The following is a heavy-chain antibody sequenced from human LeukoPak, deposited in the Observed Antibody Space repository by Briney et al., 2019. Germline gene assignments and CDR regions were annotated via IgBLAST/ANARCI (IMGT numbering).Heavy chain of an antibody. D-gene: IGHD5-12*01. CDR1: GYTFTIYD. J-gene: IGHJ5*02. CDR3: ARGGIKYSGYDP. V-gene: IGHV1-8*01. CDR2: MNPNSGNT. Sequence: ASVKVSCKASGYTFTIYDINWVRQATGQGLEWMGWMNPNSGNTGYAQKFQGRVTMTRNTSISTAYMELSSLRSEDTAVYYCARGGIKYSGYDPWGQGTPVTVSS.